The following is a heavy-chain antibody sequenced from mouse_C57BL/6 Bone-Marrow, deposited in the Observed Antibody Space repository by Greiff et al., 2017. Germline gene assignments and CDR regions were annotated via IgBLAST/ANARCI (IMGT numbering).Heavy chain of an antibody. CDR2: INPSSGYT. V-gene: IGHV1-7*01. J-gene: IGHJ4*01. CDR1: GYTFTSYW. Sequence: VQLQQSGAELAKPGASVKLSCKASGYTFTSYWMHWVKQRPGQGLEWIGYINPSSGYTKYNQKFKDKATLTADKSSSTASMQLSSLTYEDSAVYYCASSLYYSRYAMDYWGQGTSVTVSS. D-gene: IGHD2-12*01. CDR3: ASSLYYSRYAMDY.